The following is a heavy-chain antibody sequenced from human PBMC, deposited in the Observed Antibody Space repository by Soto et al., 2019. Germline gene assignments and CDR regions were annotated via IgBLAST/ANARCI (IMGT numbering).Heavy chain of an antibody. CDR3: ARDLYSSGWLFDY. V-gene: IGHV3-21*01. D-gene: IGHD6-19*01. J-gene: IGHJ4*02. Sequence: AGGSLRLSCAASGFTFNLYAMNWVRQAPGKGLEWVSSISSSGSYIYYADSVKGRFTISRDNAKNSLYLQVNSLGAEDTAVYYCARDLYSSGWLFDYWGQGTQVTAPQ. CDR2: ISSSGSYI. CDR1: GFTFNLYA.